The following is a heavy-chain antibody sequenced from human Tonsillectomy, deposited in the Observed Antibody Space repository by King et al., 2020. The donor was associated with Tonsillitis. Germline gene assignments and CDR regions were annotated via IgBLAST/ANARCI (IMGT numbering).Heavy chain of an antibody. J-gene: IGHJ4*02. CDR2: INHSGNT. D-gene: IGHD1-26*01. Sequence: VQLQQWGAGLLKPSDTLSLTCAVYGGPFSDYYWSWIRQPPGKGLEWIGQINHSGNTNYNPSLKRRVTISVDTSKNQVSVRLSSVTAADTAVYYCARVSGSYGGGFDSWGQGTLVTVSS. V-gene: IGHV4-34*01. CDR1: GGPFSDYY. CDR3: ARVSGSYGGGFDS.